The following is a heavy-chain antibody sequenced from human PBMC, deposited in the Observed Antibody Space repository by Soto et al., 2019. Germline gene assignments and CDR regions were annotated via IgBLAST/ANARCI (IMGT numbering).Heavy chain of an antibody. D-gene: IGHD6-19*01. CDR1: GFTFSTYW. Sequence: GGSLRLSCAASGFTFSTYWMHWVRQVPGKGLVWVSRINSDGSATNYADSVKGRFTISRDITKHTLYLQMNSLRAEDTAVYYCAAANSGFAGYWGQGTLVTVSS. J-gene: IGHJ4*02. V-gene: IGHV3-74*01. CDR2: INSDGSAT. CDR3: AAANSGFAGY.